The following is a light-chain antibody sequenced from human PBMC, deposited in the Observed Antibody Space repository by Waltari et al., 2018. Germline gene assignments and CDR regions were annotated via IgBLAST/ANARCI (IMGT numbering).Light chain of an antibody. Sequence: QSALTQPPSASGSPGQSVTISCTGTGSGGSVSWYQQHPGKAPQLIIYEVTKRPSGVPDRFSGSKAGNTASLTVSGLQAEDEGDYYCSSDAVSNNFYDFGSGTKVTVL. CDR3: SSDAVSNNFYD. CDR1: GSGGS. V-gene: IGLV2-8*01. CDR2: EVT. J-gene: IGLJ1*01.